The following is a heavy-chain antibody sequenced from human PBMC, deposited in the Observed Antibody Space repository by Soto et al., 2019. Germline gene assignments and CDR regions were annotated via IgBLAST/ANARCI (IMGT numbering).Heavy chain of an antibody. CDR3: ARDTPPYYYDSSGQSYYYYYYGMDV. V-gene: IGHV1-46*01. Sequence: LNGSCKASGYTLTRYHMHWVSKEPGQGLEWMGIINASGGSTSYAQKFQGRVTMTRDTSTSPVYMELSSLRSEDTAVYYCARDTPPYYYDSSGQSYYYYYYGMDVCGEGTTVTVSS. J-gene: IGHJ6*02. D-gene: IGHD3-22*01. CDR2: INASGGST. CDR1: GYTLTRYH.